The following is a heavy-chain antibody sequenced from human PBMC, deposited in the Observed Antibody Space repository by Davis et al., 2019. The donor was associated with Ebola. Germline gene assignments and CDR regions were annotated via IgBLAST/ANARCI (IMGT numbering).Heavy chain of an antibody. V-gene: IGHV1-18*01. Sequence: ASVKVSCKASGYTFTSYGISWVRQAPGQGLEWMGWISAYNGNTNYAQKLQGRVTITADKSTSTAYMELSSLRSEDTAVYYCARRLYCSGGSCYEYYYGMDVWGQGTTVTVSS. D-gene: IGHD2-15*01. CDR1: GYTFTSYG. J-gene: IGHJ6*02. CDR3: ARRLYCSGGSCYEYYYGMDV. CDR2: ISAYNGNT.